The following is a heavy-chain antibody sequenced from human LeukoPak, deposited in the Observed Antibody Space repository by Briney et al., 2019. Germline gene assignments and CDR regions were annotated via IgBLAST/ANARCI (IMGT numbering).Heavy chain of an antibody. CDR1: GHTFTGYF. CDR3: ARDSTVTTFPNWFDP. J-gene: IGHJ5*02. D-gene: IGHD4-17*01. CDR2: INPSGGST. Sequence: ASVKVSCKASGHTFTGYFMYWVRQAPGQGLEWMGIINPSGGSTSYAQKFQGRVTMTRDMSTSTVYMELSSLRSEDTAVYYCARDSTVTTFPNWFDPWGQGTLVTVSS. V-gene: IGHV1-46*01.